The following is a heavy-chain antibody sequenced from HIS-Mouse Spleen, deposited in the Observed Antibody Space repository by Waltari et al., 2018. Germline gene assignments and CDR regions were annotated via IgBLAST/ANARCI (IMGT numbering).Heavy chain of an antibody. V-gene: IGHV1-2*02. CDR3: ARVGYSGSYYYGMDV. D-gene: IGHD1-26*01. Sequence: QVQLVQSGAEVKKHGASVKVSCKASGSTFTGSYMPWVRPAPGQGLEWMGWINPNSGGTNYAQKFQGRVTMTRDTSISTAYMELSRLRSDDTAVYYCARVGYSGSYYYGMDVWGQGTTVTVSS. CDR2: INPNSGGT. CDR1: GSTFTGSY. J-gene: IGHJ6*02.